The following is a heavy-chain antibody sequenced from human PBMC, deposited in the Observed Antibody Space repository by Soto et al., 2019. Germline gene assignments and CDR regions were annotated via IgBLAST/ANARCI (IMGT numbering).Heavy chain of an antibody. J-gene: IGHJ3*01. CDR1: SGSIFTTNW. V-gene: IGHV4-4*02. CDR3: ARKPDVATAKVGGGYVFDV. D-gene: IGHD3-16*01. CDR2: IYHSGSP. Sequence: QVQLQESGPGLVKPSGTLSLTCAASSGSIFTTNWWSWVRQSPGRGLQWIGDIYHSGSPKYNPSLKSRVSISIDKSKDRFLLNLASVTAADTAVYYCARKPDVATAKVGGGYVFDVWGQGTMVTVPS.